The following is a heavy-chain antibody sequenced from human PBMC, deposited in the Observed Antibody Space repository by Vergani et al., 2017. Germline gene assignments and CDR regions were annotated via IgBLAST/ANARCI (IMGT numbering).Heavy chain of an antibody. J-gene: IGHJ4*02. V-gene: IGHV1-3*01. D-gene: IGHD4-11*01. Sequence: QVQLVQSGAEVKKPGASVKVSCKASGYTFTSYAMHWVRQAPGQRLEWMGWINAGNGNTKYSQKFQGRVTITRDTSASTAYMELSSLRSEDTAVYYCAKGFFTHDYSNRFDYWGQGTLVTVSS. CDR1: GYTFTSYA. CDR3: AKGFFTHDYSNRFDY. CDR2: INAGNGNT.